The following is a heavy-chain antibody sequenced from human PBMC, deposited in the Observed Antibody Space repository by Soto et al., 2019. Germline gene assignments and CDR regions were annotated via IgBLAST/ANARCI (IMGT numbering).Heavy chain of an antibody. Sequence: GSLRLSCAASGFTFSSYAMSWVRQAPGKGLEWVSAISGSGGSTYYADSVKGRFTISRDNSKNTLYLQMNSLRAEDTAVYYCASDSGGATIRNYYHYGMDVWGQGTTVTVSS. J-gene: IGHJ6*02. CDR2: ISGSGGST. D-gene: IGHD5-12*01. CDR3: ASDSGGATIRNYYHYGMDV. V-gene: IGHV3-23*01. CDR1: GFTFSSYA.